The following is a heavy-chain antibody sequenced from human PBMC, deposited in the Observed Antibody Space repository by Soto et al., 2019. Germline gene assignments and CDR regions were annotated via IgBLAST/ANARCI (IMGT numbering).Heavy chain of an antibody. J-gene: IGHJ2*01. CDR2: ISYDGSNK. V-gene: IGHV3-30*18. CDR1: GFTFSSYG. Sequence: QVQLVESGGGVVQPGRSLRLSCAASGFTFSSYGMHWVRQAPGKGLEWVAVISYDGSNKYYADSVKGRFTISRDNSKNTLYLQMNSLRAEDTAVYYCAKDRDYGGSLWYFDLWCRGTLVTVSS. D-gene: IGHD4-17*01. CDR3: AKDRDYGGSLWYFDL.